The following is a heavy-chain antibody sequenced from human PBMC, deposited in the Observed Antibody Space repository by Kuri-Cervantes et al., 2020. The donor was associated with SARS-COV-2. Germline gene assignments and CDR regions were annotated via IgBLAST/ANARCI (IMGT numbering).Heavy chain of an antibody. D-gene: IGHD5-18*01. Sequence: GESLKISCAASGFTFSSYSMNWVRQAPGKGLEWVSSISSSSSYIYYADSVKGRFTISRDNAKNSLYLQMNSLRAEDTAVYYCGRQRDTAMDTASPFDYWGQGTLVTVSS. CDR1: GFTFSSYS. V-gene: IGHV3-21*01. CDR3: GRQRDTAMDTASPFDY. J-gene: IGHJ4*02. CDR2: ISSSSSYI.